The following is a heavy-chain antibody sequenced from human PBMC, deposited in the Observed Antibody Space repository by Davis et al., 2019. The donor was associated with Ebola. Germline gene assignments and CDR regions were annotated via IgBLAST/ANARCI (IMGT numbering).Heavy chain of an antibody. CDR1: GYTFTSYG. Sequence: ASVKVSCKASGYTFTSYGISWVRQAPGKGLEWMGGFDPEHGETIYAQRFQGRVTMTEDTATDTAYMELSSLRSDDTAVYYCATETGISGIMPTGYYGMDVWGKGTTVTVSS. V-gene: IGHV1-24*01. CDR2: FDPEHGET. CDR3: ATETGISGIMPTGYYGMDV. D-gene: IGHD1-20*01. J-gene: IGHJ6*04.